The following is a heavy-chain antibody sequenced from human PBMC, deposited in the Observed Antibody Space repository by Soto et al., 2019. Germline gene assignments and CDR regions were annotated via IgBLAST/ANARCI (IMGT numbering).Heavy chain of an antibody. CDR3: AKLFVGYPDD. CDR1: GFTFINYA. D-gene: IGHD1-1*01. V-gene: IGHV3-23*01. Sequence: GGSLRLSCAASGFTFINYAMAWVRQAPGKGLEWVSGISNSGNSKYYADSVRGRFTISRDNSKNTLFLHMNGLRAGDTAVDYCAKLFVGYPDDWGQGTLVTVSS. J-gene: IGHJ4*02. CDR2: ISNSGNSK.